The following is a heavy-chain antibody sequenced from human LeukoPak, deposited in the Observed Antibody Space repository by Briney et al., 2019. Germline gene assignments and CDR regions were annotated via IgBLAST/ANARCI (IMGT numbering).Heavy chain of an antibody. CDR2: IRYDGGNT. Sequence: PGGSLRLSCAASGFIFSNYAMQWVRQAPGMGLEWVAFIRYDGGNTYYADSVKGRFTISRDNSKHTLYLQMNSLRAEDTAVYYCARDDYSNYYYYYYYMDVWGKGTTVTVSS. V-gene: IGHV3-30*02. D-gene: IGHD4-11*01. J-gene: IGHJ6*03. CDR1: GFIFSNYA. CDR3: ARDDYSNYYYYYYYMDV.